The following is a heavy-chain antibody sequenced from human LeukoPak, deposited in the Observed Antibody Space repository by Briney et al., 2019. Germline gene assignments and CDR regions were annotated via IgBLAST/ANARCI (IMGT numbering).Heavy chain of an antibody. D-gene: IGHD1-26*01. V-gene: IGHV3-23*01. CDR1: GFTFSSYA. Sequence: GGSLRLSCAASGFTFSSYAMSWVRQAPGKGLEWVSAISGSGGSTYYADSVKGRFTISRDNSKNTLHLQMNSLRAEDTAVYYCARSIVGATPFDPWGQGTLVTVSS. CDR3: ARSIVGATPFDP. J-gene: IGHJ5*02. CDR2: ISGSGGST.